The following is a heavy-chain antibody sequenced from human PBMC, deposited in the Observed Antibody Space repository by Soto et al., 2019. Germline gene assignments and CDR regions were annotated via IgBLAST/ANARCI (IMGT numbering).Heavy chain of an antibody. CDR1: GGTFSSYT. V-gene: IGHV1-69*08. CDR2: IIPILGIA. Sequence: QVQLVQSGAELKKPGSSVKVSCKASGGTFSSYTISWVRQAPGQGLEWMGRIIPILGIANYAQKFQGRVTITADKSTSTAYMELSSLRSEDTAVYYCAREGTLVDYESTFDLWGRGTLVTVSS. CDR3: AREGTLVDYESTFDL. J-gene: IGHJ2*01. D-gene: IGHD4-17*01.